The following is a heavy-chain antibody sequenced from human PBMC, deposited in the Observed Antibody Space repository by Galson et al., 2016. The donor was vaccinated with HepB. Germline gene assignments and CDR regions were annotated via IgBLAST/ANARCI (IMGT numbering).Heavy chain of an antibody. CDR2: VYKSGNT. V-gene: IGHV4-59*01. CDR3: ARGVTGSPYFDF. Sequence: SETLSLTCNVSGGSISSYFWSWIRQSPWKGLEWIGHVYKSGNTNYSPSLKSRVTVSVYTSRNQFSLKLRSVTAADTAVYYCARGVTGSPYFDFWGQGALVTVSS. J-gene: IGHJ4*02. CDR1: GGSISSYF. D-gene: IGHD2-21*02.